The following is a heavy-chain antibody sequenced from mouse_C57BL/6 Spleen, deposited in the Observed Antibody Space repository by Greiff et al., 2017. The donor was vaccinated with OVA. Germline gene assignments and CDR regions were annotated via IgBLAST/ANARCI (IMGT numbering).Heavy chain of an antibody. J-gene: IGHJ4*01. Sequence: EVQLVESGGGLVKPGGSLKLSCAASGFTFSDYGMHWVRQAPEKGLEWVAYISSGSSTTYYADTVKGRFTISRDNAKSTLFLHMTSLRSEDTAVYYCAIYDGYYAAMDYWGQGTAVTVSS. CDR2: ISSGSSTT. D-gene: IGHD2-3*01. V-gene: IGHV5-17*01. CDR3: AIYDGYYAAMDY. CDR1: GFTFSDYG.